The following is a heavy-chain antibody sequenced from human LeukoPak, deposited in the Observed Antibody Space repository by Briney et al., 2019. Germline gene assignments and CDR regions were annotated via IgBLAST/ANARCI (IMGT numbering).Heavy chain of an antibody. CDR1: GFTFSSYA. V-gene: IGHV3-23*01. D-gene: IGHD6-13*01. J-gene: IGHJ4*02. CDR3: AKDTRYSSSWPTSHYDY. CDR2: ISGSGGST. Sequence: GGSLRLSCAASGFTFSSYAMSWVRQAPGKGLEWVSAISGSGGSTYYADSVKGRFTISRDNSKNTLYLQMNSRRAEDTAVYYCAKDTRYSSSWPTSHYDYWGQGTLVTVSS.